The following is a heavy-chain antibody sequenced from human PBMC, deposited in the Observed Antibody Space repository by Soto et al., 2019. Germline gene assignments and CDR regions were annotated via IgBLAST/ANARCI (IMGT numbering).Heavy chain of an antibody. Sequence: QVQLVQSGAEVKKPGSSVKVSCKASGGTFSSYAISWVRQAPGQGLECLGGIIPIFGTANYAQKFQGRVTITADESTSTAYMELSSLRSEDTAVYYCARVPGCSITSCSFFYYGMDVWGQGTTVTVSS. V-gene: IGHV1-69*01. D-gene: IGHD2-2*01. CDR2: IIPIFGTA. CDR3: ARVPGCSITSCSFFYYGMDV. CDR1: GGTFSSYA. J-gene: IGHJ6*02.